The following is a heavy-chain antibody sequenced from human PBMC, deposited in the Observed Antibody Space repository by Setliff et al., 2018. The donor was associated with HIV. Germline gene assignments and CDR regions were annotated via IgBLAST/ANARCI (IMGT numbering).Heavy chain of an antibody. Sequence: SETLSLTCTVPGSSISSNYYWAWIRQAPGKGLEWIGCIDASANTYYIPSLKSRVTISVDTSKNQFSLKLSSVTAADTAVYYCARVFVDTAVLRVLEYYFDSWGRGTLVTVSS. CDR3: ARVFVDTAVLRVLEYYFDS. J-gene: IGHJ4*02. CDR2: IDASANT. D-gene: IGHD5-18*01. V-gene: IGHV4-38-2*02. CDR1: GSSISSNYY.